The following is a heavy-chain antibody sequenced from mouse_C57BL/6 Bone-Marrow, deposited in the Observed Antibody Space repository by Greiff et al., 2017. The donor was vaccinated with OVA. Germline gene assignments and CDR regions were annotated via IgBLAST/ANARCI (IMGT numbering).Heavy chain of an antibody. V-gene: IGHV1-26*01. CDR2: INPNNGGT. Sequence: VQLQQSGPELVKPGASVKISCKASGYTFNDYYMNWVKQSHGKSLEWIGDINPNNGGTSYNQKFKGKATLTVDKSSSTAYMELRSLTSEDSAVYYCARMGDDAMDYWGQGTSVTVSS. CDR3: ARMGDDAMDY. CDR1: GYTFNDYY. D-gene: IGHD3-3*01. J-gene: IGHJ4*01.